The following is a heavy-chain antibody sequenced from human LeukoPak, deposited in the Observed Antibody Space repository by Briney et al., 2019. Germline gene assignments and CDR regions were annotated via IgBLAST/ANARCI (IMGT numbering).Heavy chain of an antibody. J-gene: IGHJ4*02. Sequence: GGSLRLSCAGSGFPFSSDAMNWVRQAPGKGLEWVASISGSTGSTQYADSVKGRFTISRDNSKNTLYLQVTYLRPEDTAMYYCANLSPKSMMVVDPGYWGQGTLVTVPS. CDR1: GFPFSSDA. V-gene: IGHV3-23*01. CDR2: ISGSTGST. D-gene: IGHD3-22*01. CDR3: ANLSPKSMMVVDPGY.